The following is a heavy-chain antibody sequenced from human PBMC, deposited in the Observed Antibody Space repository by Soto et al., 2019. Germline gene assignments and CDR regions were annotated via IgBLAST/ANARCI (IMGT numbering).Heavy chain of an antibody. CDR1: GYTFTGYY. Sequence: VASVKVSCKASGYTFTGYYMHWVRQAPGQGLEWMGWINPNSGGTNYAQKFQGWVTMTRDTSISTAYMELSRLRSDDTAVYYCARDRSSSSWYDGFDYWRQGTLVTVSS. J-gene: IGHJ4*02. D-gene: IGHD6-13*01. CDR3: ARDRSSSSWYDGFDY. V-gene: IGHV1-2*04. CDR2: INPNSGGT.